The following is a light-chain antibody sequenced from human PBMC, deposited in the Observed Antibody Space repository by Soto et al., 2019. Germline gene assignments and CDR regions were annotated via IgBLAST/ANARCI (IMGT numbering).Light chain of an antibody. Sequence: QSALTQPASVSGSPGQSITISCTGTSNDVGSYNLVSWYQQHPGKAPKLIIYEVSKRPSGVSHRFSASKSGNTASLTISGLQAEDEADYYCCSYAGSSTYVFGTGSKLTVL. CDR3: CSYAGSSTYV. V-gene: IGLV2-23*02. CDR1: SNDVGSYNL. J-gene: IGLJ1*01. CDR2: EVS.